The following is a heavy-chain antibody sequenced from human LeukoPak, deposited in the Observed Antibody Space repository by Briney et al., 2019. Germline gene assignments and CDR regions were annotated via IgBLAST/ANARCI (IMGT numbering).Heavy chain of an antibody. J-gene: IGHJ5*02. D-gene: IGHD3-22*01. Sequence: PGGSLRLSCAASGFTFSSYAMSWVRQAPGKGLEWVSAISGSGGSTYYADSVKGRFTISRDNSKNTLYLQMNSLRAEDTAVCYCAKVGSSGYYYRWFDPWGQGTLVTVSS. V-gene: IGHV3-23*01. CDR2: ISGSGGST. CDR3: AKVGSSGYYYRWFDP. CDR1: GFTFSSYA.